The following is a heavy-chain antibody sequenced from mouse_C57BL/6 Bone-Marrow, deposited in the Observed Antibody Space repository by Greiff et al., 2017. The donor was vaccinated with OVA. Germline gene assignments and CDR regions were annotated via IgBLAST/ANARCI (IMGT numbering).Heavy chain of an antibody. V-gene: IGHV1-55*01. J-gene: IGHJ2*01. CDR2: IYPGSGST. Sequence: QVQLKESGAELVKPGASVKMSCKASGYTFTSYWITWVKQRPGQGLEWIGDIYPGSGSTNYNEKFKSKATLTVDTSSSTAYMQLSSLTSEDSAVYYCARFYRQLRPFDYWGQGTTLTVSS. CDR3: ARFYRQLRPFDY. D-gene: IGHD3-2*02. CDR1: GYTFTSYW.